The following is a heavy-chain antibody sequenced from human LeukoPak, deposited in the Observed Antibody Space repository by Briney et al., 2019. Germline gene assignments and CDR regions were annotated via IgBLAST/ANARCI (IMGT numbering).Heavy chain of an antibody. V-gene: IGHV7-4-1*02. J-gene: IGHJ4*02. CDR3: ARFVSVTGAPGGDIKYYYFDY. CDR1: GYTFTSSY. Sequence: ASVKVSCKAPGYTFTSSYMHWVRQAPGQGLEWMGWINTNTGNPTYAQGFTGRFVFSLDTSVSTAYLQVSSLKAEDTAVYYCARFVSVTGAPGGDIKYYYFDYWGQGTLVTVSS. CDR2: INTNTGNP. D-gene: IGHD2-21*02.